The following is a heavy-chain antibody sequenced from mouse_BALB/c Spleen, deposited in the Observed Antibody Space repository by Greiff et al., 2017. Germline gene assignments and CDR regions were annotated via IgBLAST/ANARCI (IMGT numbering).Heavy chain of an antibody. J-gene: IGHJ3*01. V-gene: IGHV5-6*01. CDR2: ISSGGSYT. CDR3: ARRGNFYWFAY. CDR1: GFTFSSYG. Sequence: EVQGVESGGDLVKPGGSLKLSCAASGFTFSSYGMSWVRQTPDKRLEWVATISSGGSYTYYPDSVKGRFTISRDNAKNTLYLQMSSLKSEDTAMYYCARRGNFYWFAYWGQGTLVTVSA.